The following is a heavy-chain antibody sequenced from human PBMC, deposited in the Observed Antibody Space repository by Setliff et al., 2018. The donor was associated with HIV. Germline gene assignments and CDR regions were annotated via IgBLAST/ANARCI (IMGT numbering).Heavy chain of an antibody. CDR3: ARPRVFDSFDV. Sequence: ASVKVSCKATEYMILAYKMNWVRQAPGQGLEWIGRISPNNGVAEYAPKFQGRVIMTLDTAISTVYLEIPRLTSDDAAVYYCARPRVFDSFDVWGQGTMVTVSS. V-gene: IGHV1-2*06. CDR1: EYMILAYK. J-gene: IGHJ3*01. CDR2: ISPNNGVA.